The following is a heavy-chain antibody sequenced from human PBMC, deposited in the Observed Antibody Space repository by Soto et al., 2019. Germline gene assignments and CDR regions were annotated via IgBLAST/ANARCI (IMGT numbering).Heavy chain of an antibody. V-gene: IGHV3-30*18. Sequence: QVQLVESGGGVVQPGRSLRLSCVASGFIFSSYGMHWVRQAPGKGLEWVAVISNDGTKKYYAESVKGRLAISRDDFKNTLYLQMSSLRAEDTAVYYCAKDRWGLGGPLDYWGQGTLLTVSS. CDR1: GFIFSSYG. D-gene: IGHD1-26*01. J-gene: IGHJ4*02. CDR2: ISNDGTKK. CDR3: AKDRWGLGGPLDY.